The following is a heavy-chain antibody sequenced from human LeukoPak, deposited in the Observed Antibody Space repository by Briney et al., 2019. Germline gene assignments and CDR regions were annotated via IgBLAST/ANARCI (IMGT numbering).Heavy chain of an antibody. CDR3: ARHFGYSGYDGDY. J-gene: IGHJ4*02. CDR1: GYTFTEYW. Sequence: GESLKISCKGSGYTFTEYWIAWVRQMPGKGLEWMGIIYPGDSDIRYSPSFRGQVTISVDKSSTTAYLQWTSLKASDTAMYYCARHFGYSGYDGDYWGQGTLVTVSS. V-gene: IGHV5-51*01. D-gene: IGHD5-12*01. CDR2: IYPGDSDI.